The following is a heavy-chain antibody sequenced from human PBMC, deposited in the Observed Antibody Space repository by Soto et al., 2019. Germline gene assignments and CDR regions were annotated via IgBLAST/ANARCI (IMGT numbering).Heavy chain of an antibody. V-gene: IGHV1-69*04. CDR3: ARDGRDRYYDSSGYPRTGFDP. D-gene: IGHD3-22*01. J-gene: IGHJ5*02. CDR1: GGTFSSYT. CDR2: IIPILGIA. Sequence: SVKVSCKASGGTFSSYTISWVRQAPGQGLEWMGRIIPILGIANYAQKFQGRVTITADKSTSTAYMELSSLRSEDTAVYYCARDGRDRYYDSSGYPRTGFDPWG.